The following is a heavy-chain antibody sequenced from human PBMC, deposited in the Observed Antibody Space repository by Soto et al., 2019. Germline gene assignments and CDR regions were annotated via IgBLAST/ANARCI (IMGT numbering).Heavy chain of an antibody. CDR1: GYTFTSYA. Sequence: ASVKVSCKASGYTFTSYAMHWVRQAPGQRLEWMGWINAGNGNTKYSQKFQGRVTITRDTSASTAYMELSSLRSEDTAVYYCARGGEGYCTNGVCAYDYSGQGPLVTVYS. V-gene: IGHV1-3*01. CDR3: ARGGEGYCTNGVCAYDY. J-gene: IGHJ4*02. D-gene: IGHD2-8*01. CDR2: INAGNGNT.